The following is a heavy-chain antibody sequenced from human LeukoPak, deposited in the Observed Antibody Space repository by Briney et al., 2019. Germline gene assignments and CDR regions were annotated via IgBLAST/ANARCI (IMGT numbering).Heavy chain of an antibody. D-gene: IGHD1-26*01. Sequence: SQTLSLTCTVSGGSISSGSYYWSWIRQPAGKGLEWIGRIYTSGSTNYNPSLKSRVTISVDTSKNQFSLKLSSVTAADRAVYYCVRTDRWDLKYYFDYWGQGALVSVSS. CDR3: VRTDRWDLKYYFDY. J-gene: IGHJ4*02. V-gene: IGHV4-61*02. CDR1: GGSISSGSYY. CDR2: IYTSGST.